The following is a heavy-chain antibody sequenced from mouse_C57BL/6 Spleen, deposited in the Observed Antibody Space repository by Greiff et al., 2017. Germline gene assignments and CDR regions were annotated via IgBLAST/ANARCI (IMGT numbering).Heavy chain of an antibody. CDR1: GYAFSSSW. Sequence: QVQLQQSGPELVKPGASVKISCKASGYAFSSSWMNWVKQRPGKGLEWIGRIYPGDGDTNYNGKFKGKATLTADKSSSTAYMQLSSLTSEDSAVYFCARKGWTGFAYWGQGTLVTVSA. D-gene: IGHD2-3*01. V-gene: IGHV1-82*01. J-gene: IGHJ3*01. CDR2: IYPGDGDT. CDR3: ARKGWTGFAY.